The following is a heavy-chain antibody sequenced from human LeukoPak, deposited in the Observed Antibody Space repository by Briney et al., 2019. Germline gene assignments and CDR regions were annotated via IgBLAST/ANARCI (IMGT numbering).Heavy chain of an antibody. CDR3: ARGGYTSYFDP. J-gene: IGHJ5*02. Sequence: PGGSLRLSCAASGFTFSEYSMSWVRQAPGKGLEWVSNIRSNGRDTYYTDSVKGRFTIPRDNSKNTLYLEMNSLRAEDTAVYYCARGGYTSYFDPWGQGTLVTVSS. CDR1: GFTFSEYS. V-gene: IGHV3-23*01. CDR2: IRSNGRDT. D-gene: IGHD2-15*01.